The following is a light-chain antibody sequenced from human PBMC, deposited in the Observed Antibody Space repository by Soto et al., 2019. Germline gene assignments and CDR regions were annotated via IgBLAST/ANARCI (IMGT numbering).Light chain of an antibody. Sequence: EIVLTQSPGTLSLSPGERATLSCRASQSVSSNYLAWYQQKPGQAPRFLIYGASSRATGIPDRFSGSGSGTDFTLTISRLKPEDFAVYYCQQYGTSPPITFGQGTRLEIK. CDR2: GAS. J-gene: IGKJ5*01. CDR3: QQYGTSPPIT. V-gene: IGKV3-20*01. CDR1: QSVSSNY.